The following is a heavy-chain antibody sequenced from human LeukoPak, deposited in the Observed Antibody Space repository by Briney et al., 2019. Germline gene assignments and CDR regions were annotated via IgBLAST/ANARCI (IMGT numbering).Heavy chain of an antibody. J-gene: IGHJ3*02. CDR3: AKDNLPHYYDSSGYITGDAFDI. CDR1: GFTFDDYA. V-gene: IGHV3-9*01. Sequence: GGSLRLSCAASGFTFDDYAMHWVRQAPGKGLEWVSGISWNSGSIGYADSVKGRFTISRDNAKNSLYLQMNSLRAEDTALYYCAKDNLPHYYDSSGYITGDAFDIWGQGTMVTVSS. CDR2: ISWNSGSI. D-gene: IGHD3-22*01.